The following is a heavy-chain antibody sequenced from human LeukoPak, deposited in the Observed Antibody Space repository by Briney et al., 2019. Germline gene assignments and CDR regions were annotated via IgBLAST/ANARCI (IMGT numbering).Heavy chain of an antibody. CDR1: GFTFSSYS. D-gene: IGHD2-21*01. J-gene: IGHJ4*02. CDR2: ISSSSTTI. CDR3: ARLPGGVVIDAGLY. Sequence: GGSLRLSCAASGFTFSSYSMNWVRQAPGKGLEWVSYISSSSTTIYYADSVKGRVTISRDNAKNSLYLQMNSLRAEDTAMYYCARLPGGVVIDAGLYWGQGTLVTVSS. V-gene: IGHV3-48*01.